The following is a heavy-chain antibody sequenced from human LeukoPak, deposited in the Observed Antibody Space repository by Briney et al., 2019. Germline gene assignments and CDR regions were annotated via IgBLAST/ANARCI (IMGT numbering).Heavy chain of an antibody. Sequence: ASVKVSCKSSGYTFTGYYIHWVRQAPGQGLEWMGWINPNNGGTNYAQKFQGRVTMTRDTSISTAYMELNRLTSDDTAVYYCARDKYTGYETFDYWGQGTPVTVSS. CDR2: INPNNGGT. CDR3: ARDKYTGYETFDY. J-gene: IGHJ4*02. V-gene: IGHV1-2*02. D-gene: IGHD5-12*01. CDR1: GYTFTGYY.